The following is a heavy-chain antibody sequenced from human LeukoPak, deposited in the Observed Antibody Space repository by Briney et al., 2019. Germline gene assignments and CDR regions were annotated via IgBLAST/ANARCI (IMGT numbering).Heavy chain of an antibody. CDR2: ISYDGSNK. CDR1: GFTFSSYG. CDR3: AKDLYGD. D-gene: IGHD4-17*01. V-gene: IGHV3-30*18. J-gene: IGHJ4*02. Sequence: GGSLRLSCAASGFTFSSYGMHWVRQAPGKGLEWVAVISYDGSNKYYADSVKGRFTISRDNSKNTLYLKMNSLRAEDTAVYSCAKDLYGDWGQGTLVTVSS.